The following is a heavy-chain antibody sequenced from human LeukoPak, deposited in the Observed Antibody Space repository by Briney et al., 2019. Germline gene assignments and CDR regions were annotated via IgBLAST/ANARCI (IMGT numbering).Heavy chain of an antibody. CDR3: AREVSNDAFDI. Sequence: PSETLSLTCAVYGGSFSGYYWSWIRQPPGKGLEWIGEINHSGSTNYNPSLKSRVTISVDTSKNLFSLKLNSVTAADTAVYYCAREVSNDAFDIWGQGKMVTVSS. V-gene: IGHV4-34*01. CDR1: GGSFSGYY. J-gene: IGHJ3*02. CDR2: INHSGST. D-gene: IGHD5/OR15-5a*01.